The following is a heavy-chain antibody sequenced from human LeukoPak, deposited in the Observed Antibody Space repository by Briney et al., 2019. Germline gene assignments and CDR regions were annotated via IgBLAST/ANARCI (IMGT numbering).Heavy chain of an antibody. J-gene: IGHJ6*02. Sequence: SETLSLTCAVYGGSFSGYYWSWIRQPPGKGLEWIGEINHSGSTNYNPSLKSRVTISVDTSKNQFSLKLSSVTAADTAVYYCARWGRMVRGVIITPPMDVWGQGTTVTVSS. V-gene: IGHV4-34*01. CDR2: INHSGST. D-gene: IGHD3-10*01. CDR1: GGSFSGYY. CDR3: ARWGRMVRGVIITPPMDV.